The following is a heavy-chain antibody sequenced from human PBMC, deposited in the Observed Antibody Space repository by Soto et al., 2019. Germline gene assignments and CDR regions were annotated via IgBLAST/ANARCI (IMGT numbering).Heavy chain of an antibody. CDR3: ARHHFLYGWSY. J-gene: IGHJ4*02. Sequence: PSQTLSLTCAISGDNVSTKADARNWIRLSQSRGLGWLGRTYYRAQWFSEYALSVEGRICIRADISKNEISLDLNAVTPQDSSFYYCARHHFLYGWSYWGQGTQVTVSS. CDR2: TYYRAQWFS. D-gene: IGHD3-16*01. CDR1: GDNVSTKADA. V-gene: IGHV6-1*01.